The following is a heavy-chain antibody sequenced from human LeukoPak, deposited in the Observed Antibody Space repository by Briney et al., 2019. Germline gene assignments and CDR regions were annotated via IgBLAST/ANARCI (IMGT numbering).Heavy chain of an antibody. J-gene: IGHJ5*02. V-gene: IGHV4-31*03. Sequence: PSQTLSLTCTVSGGSISSGGYYWSWIRQHPGKGLEWIGYIYYSGSTNYNPSLKSRVTISVDTSKNQFSLKLSSVTAADTAVYYCAREVATVSYNWFDPWGQGTLVTVSS. D-gene: IGHD4-11*01. CDR3: AREVATVSYNWFDP. CDR2: IYYSGST. CDR1: GGSISSGGYY.